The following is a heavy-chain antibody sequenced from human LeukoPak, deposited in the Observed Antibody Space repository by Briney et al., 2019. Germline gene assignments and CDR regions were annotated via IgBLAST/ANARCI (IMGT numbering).Heavy chain of an antibody. Sequence: GGSLRLSCEASGFTFDDYAMHWVRQAPGRGLEWVSGVNRDSTNIDYADSVKGRFTISRDNAKNSLYLQMNSLRPEDTALYYCAKASGAIVSPTFDFWGQGTLVTVSS. D-gene: IGHD3-22*01. CDR3: AKASGAIVSPTFDF. J-gene: IGHJ4*02. V-gene: IGHV3-9*01. CDR1: GFTFDDYA. CDR2: VNRDSTNI.